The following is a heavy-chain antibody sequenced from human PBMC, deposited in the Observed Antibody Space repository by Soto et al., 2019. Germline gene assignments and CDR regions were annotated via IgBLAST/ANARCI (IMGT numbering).Heavy chain of an antibody. CDR3: AKDGNYYDILTPGFDY. CDR2: ISGSGGST. CDR1: GFTFSSYA. Sequence: GGSLKLSGAASGFTFSSYAMSWVRQAPGKGLEWVSAISGSGGSTYYADSVKGRFTISRDNSKNTLYLQMNSLRAEDTAVYYCAKDGNYYDILTPGFDYWGQGTLVTVSS. J-gene: IGHJ4*02. V-gene: IGHV3-23*01. D-gene: IGHD3-9*01.